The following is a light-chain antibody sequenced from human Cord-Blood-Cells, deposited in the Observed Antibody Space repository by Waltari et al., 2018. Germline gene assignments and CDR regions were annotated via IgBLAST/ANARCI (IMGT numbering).Light chain of an antibody. CDR2: AAS. CDR1: QSISSY. V-gene: IGKV1-39*01. Sequence: DIQMTQSPSSLSASVGDRVTITCRASQSISSYFNWYQQKPGKAPKLLIYAASSLQSGVPSRFSGSGSGTDSTLTISSLQPEDFATYYCQQSYSTPRTFGQGTKVEIK. CDR3: QQSYSTPRT. J-gene: IGKJ1*01.